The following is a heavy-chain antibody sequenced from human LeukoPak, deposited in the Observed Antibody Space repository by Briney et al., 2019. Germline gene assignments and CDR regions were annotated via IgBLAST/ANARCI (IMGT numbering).Heavy chain of an antibody. D-gene: IGHD5-12*01. CDR1: GYTFSSFD. Sequence: AASVKVSCKASGYTFSSFDIYWVRQATGQGPEWMGWMNPNSGNTGYAQKFQGRVTMTRDTSINTAYMELSSLGSEDTAVYYCARNHVPTGLRDVWGTGTPVIVSS. J-gene: IGHJ6*04. CDR3: ARNHVPTGLRDV. CDR2: MNPNSGNT. V-gene: IGHV1-8*01.